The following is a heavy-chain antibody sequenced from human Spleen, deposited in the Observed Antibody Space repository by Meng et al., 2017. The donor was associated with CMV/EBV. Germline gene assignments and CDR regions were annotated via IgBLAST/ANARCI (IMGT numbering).Heavy chain of an antibody. CDR1: GFTFSSYW. Sequence: GESLKISCAASGFTFSSYWMHWVRQAPGKGLVWVSRINSDGSSTIYADFVKGRFTISRDNAQNTLYLHMNSLRADDTAVYYCARDYYYYGMDVWGQGTTVTVSS. V-gene: IGHV3-74*01. CDR3: ARDYYYYGMDV. J-gene: IGHJ6*02. CDR2: INSDGSST.